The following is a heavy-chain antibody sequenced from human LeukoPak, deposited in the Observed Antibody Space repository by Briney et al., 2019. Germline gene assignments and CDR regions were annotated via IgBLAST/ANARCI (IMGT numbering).Heavy chain of an antibody. J-gene: IGHJ4*02. Sequence: GGSLRLSCAASGFTFSSYGMHWVRQAPGKGLEWVAVISYDGSNKYYADSVKGRFTISRGNSKNTLYLQMNSLRAEDTAVYYCAKDGGWWELLGGFLDYWGQGTLVTVSS. CDR3: AKDGGWWELLGGFLDY. CDR1: GFTFSSYG. CDR2: ISYDGSNK. D-gene: IGHD1-26*01. V-gene: IGHV3-30*18.